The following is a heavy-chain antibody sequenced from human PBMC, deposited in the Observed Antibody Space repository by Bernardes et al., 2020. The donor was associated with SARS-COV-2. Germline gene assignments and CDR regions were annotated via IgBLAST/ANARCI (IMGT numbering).Heavy chain of an antibody. CDR2: INHSGST. V-gene: IGHV4-34*01. Sequence: SETLSLTCAVYGGSFSGYYWSWIRQPPGKGLEWIGEINHSGSTNYNPSLKSRVTISVDTSKNQFSLKLSSVTAADTAVYYCARGPSYSSSWYGFRNWFDPWGQGTLVTVSS. J-gene: IGHJ5*02. CDR1: GGSFSGYY. CDR3: ARGPSYSSSWYGFRNWFDP. D-gene: IGHD6-13*01.